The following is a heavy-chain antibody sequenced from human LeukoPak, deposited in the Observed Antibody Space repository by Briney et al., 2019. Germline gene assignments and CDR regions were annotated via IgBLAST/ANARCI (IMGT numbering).Heavy chain of an antibody. CDR2: INHSGST. J-gene: IGHJ4*02. Sequence: SETLSLTCAVYGGSFSGYYWSWIRQPPGKGLEWIGEINHSGSTNYNPSLKSRVTISVDTSKNQFSLKLSSVTAADTAVYYCARSSQWLRLRGLDYRGQGTLVTVSS. CDR3: ARSSQWLRLRGLDY. D-gene: IGHD5-12*01. CDR1: GGSFSGYY. V-gene: IGHV4-34*01.